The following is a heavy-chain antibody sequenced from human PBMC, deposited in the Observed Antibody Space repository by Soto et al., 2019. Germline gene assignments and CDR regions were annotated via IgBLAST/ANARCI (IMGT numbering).Heavy chain of an antibody. CDR3: ARDRGAIMVRGATRGRRFAL. D-gene: IGHD3-10*01. CDR2: ISAYNGNT. CDR1: GYTFTSYG. J-gene: IGHJ5*02. V-gene: IGHV1-18*01. Sequence: ASVKVSCKACGYTFTSYGISLVRQAPGQGLEWMGWISAYNGNTNYAQKLQGRVTMTTDTSTSTAYMELRSLRSDDTAVYYCARDRGAIMVRGATRGRRFALSGQGTLVTVSS.